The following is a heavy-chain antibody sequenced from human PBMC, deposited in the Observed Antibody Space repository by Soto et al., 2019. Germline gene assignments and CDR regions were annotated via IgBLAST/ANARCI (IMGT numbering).Heavy chain of an antibody. CDR3: ARSIVVVTALDY. CDR1: GYSFSFYG. D-gene: IGHD2-21*02. J-gene: IGHJ4*02. Sequence: ASVKVSCKASGYSFSFYGINWVRQAPGQGLEWMGWINPSDGNTKYSQKFQGRVTITSDTSASTAYMELSSLRSEDTAVYYCARSIVVVTALDYWGQGTLVTVSS. V-gene: IGHV1-3*01. CDR2: INPSDGNT.